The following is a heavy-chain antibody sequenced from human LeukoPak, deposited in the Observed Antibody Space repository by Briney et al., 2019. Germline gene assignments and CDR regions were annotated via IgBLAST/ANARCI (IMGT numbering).Heavy chain of an antibody. V-gene: IGHV3-64*02. J-gene: IGHJ4*02. CDR3: TRDGGSFCDFDY. CDR2: INTDGRIT. Sequence: GGSLRLSCVASGFSFRNYAIHWVRQAPGKGLEYVSVINTDGRITYYADSVKGRFTISRDNSKNTVYLQMGSLRGEDMAVYYCTRDGGSFCDFDYWGQGALVTVSS. CDR1: GFSFRNYA. D-gene: IGHD1-26*01.